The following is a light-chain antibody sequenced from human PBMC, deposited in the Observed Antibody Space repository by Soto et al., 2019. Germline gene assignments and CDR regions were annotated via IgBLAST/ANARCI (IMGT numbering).Light chain of an antibody. CDR2: DAS. J-gene: IGKJ1*01. CDR3: QQYDSYSSGP. V-gene: IGKV1-5*01. CDR1: QTINSW. Sequence: DIQLTQSTSTLSAAVVDIFTITCRASQTINSWLAWYQQKPGKAPKVLIFDASSLKTGVPSRFSGSGSGTEFTLTISNLQPDDFATYYCQQYDSYSSGPFGQGTKVDIK.